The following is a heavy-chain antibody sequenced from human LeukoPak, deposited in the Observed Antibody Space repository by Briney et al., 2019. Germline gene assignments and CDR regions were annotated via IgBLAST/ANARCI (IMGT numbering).Heavy chain of an antibody. J-gene: IGHJ4*02. Sequence: GASVKVSCKASGGTFSSYAISWVRQAPGQGLEWMGGIIPIFGTANYAQKFQGRVTITADKSTSTAYMELSSLRSEDTAVYYCAREIRDGYNYFYFFDYWGQGTLVTVSS. CDR1: GGTFSSYA. D-gene: IGHD5-24*01. CDR3: AREIRDGYNYFYFFDY. V-gene: IGHV1-69*06. CDR2: IIPIFGTA.